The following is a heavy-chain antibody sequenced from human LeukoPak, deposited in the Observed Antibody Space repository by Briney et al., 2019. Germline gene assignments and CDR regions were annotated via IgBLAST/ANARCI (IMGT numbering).Heavy chain of an antibody. Sequence: GGSLRLSCAASGFTFSTYSMNWVRQAPGKGLEWVSYISSSSSTIYYADSVKGRFTISRDNSKNTLYLQMNSLRAEDTAVYYCARRAGAYSHPYDYWGQGTLVTVSS. J-gene: IGHJ4*02. CDR1: GFTFSTYS. CDR3: ARRAGAYSHPYDY. D-gene: IGHD4/OR15-4a*01. V-gene: IGHV3-48*01. CDR2: ISSSSSTI.